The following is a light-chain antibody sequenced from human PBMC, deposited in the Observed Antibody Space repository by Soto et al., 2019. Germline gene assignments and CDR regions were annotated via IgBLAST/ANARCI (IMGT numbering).Light chain of an antibody. CDR1: HSVSSR. V-gene: IGKV3-15*01. J-gene: IGKJ4*01. CDR2: GAS. CDR3: QHYTNWPLT. Sequence: EIVMTQSPATLSVSPGERATISCRASHSVSSRLAWYQQKPGQAPRLLIYGASTRATGLPARFSGSGSGTEFTLSISSLQSEDFAVYYCQHYTNWPLTLGGGTKVEIK.